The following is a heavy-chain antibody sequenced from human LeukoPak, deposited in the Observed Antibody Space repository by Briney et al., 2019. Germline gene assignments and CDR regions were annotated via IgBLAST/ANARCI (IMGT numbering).Heavy chain of an antibody. Sequence: PSETLSLTCSVSGDSVSRSDSYWDWIRQPPGKGLEWIVTIYYSGRTYYSPSLKSRVTMSVDPSNNQFSLSLRSVTAADTALYYCARRRYYDGSGYLEWGQGTLLSVSS. CDR1: GDSVSRSDSY. CDR2: IYYSGRT. D-gene: IGHD3-22*01. V-gene: IGHV4-39*01. J-gene: IGHJ1*01. CDR3: ARRRYYDGSGYLE.